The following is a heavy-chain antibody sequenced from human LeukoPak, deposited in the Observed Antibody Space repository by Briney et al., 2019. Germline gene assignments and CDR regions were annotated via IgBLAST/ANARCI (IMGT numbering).Heavy chain of an antibody. CDR1: LGSVSRNC. CDR2: ISYDGNT. Sequence: PSETLSLTCTFSLGSVSRNCWSWLRQPPGKGLEWIGYISYDGNTNYNPSLTSRVTISVDTSKKQFSLKLSSVTAADTAVYYCARGYSSSWNFFDYWGQGTLVTVSS. D-gene: IGHD6-13*01. CDR3: ARGYSSSWNFFDY. V-gene: IGHV4-59*02. J-gene: IGHJ4*02.